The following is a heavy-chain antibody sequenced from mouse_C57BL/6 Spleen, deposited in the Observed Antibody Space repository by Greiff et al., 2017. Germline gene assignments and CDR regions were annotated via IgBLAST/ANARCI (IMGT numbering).Heavy chain of an antibody. CDR1: GYTFTDST. D-gene: IGHD2-3*01. V-gene: IGHV1-18*01. J-gene: IGHJ3*01. CDR3: ARGNDGYYGAY. CDR2: INPNHGGT. Sequence: VQLQQSGPELVQPGASVKIPCKASGYTFTDSTMAWVKQSHGKSLEWIGDINPNHGGTISNPKFKGKATLTVNKSSSTVSLELRSLTSEDSAVYYYARGNDGYYGAYWGQGTLGTVSA.